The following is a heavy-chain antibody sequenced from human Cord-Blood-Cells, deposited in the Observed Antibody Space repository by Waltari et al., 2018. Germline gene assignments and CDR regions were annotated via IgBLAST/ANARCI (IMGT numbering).Heavy chain of an antibody. CDR2: INHSGST. V-gene: IGHV4-34*01. Sequence: QVQLQQWGAGLLKPSETLSLTCAVYGGSFSGYYWSWLRQPPGKGREWIGEINHSGSTNYNPSLKSRVTISVDTSKNQFSLKLSSVTAADTAVYYCARVAYCGGDCYDDAFDIWGQGTMVTVSS. CDR3: ARVAYCGGDCYDDAFDI. J-gene: IGHJ3*02. CDR1: GGSFSGYY. D-gene: IGHD2-21*01.